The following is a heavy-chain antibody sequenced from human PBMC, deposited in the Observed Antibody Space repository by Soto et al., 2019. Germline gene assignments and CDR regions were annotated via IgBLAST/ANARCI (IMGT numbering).Heavy chain of an antibody. CDR2: INSDGSST. J-gene: IGHJ3*02. D-gene: IGHD3-10*01. Sequence: GGSLRLSCAASGFTFSSYWMHWVRQAPGKGLVWVSRINSDGSSTSYADSVKGRFTISRDNAKNTLYLQMNSLRAEDTAVYYCARAAIIRGVTPDAFDIWGQGTMVTVSS. CDR1: GFTFSSYW. CDR3: ARAAIIRGVTPDAFDI. V-gene: IGHV3-74*01.